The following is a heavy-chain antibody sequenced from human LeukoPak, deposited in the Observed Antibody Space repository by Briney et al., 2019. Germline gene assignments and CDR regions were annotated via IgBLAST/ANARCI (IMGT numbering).Heavy chain of an antibody. Sequence: RSSETLSLTCTVSGGSISSSSYYWGWIRQPPGKGLEWIGSIYYSGSTYYNPSLKSRVTMSVDTSKNQFSLKLSSVTAADTAVYYCARDQGGATRYDAFDIWGQGTMVTVSS. V-gene: IGHV4-39*07. J-gene: IGHJ3*02. CDR3: ARDQGGATRYDAFDI. CDR2: IYYSGST. D-gene: IGHD1-26*01. CDR1: GGSISSSSYY.